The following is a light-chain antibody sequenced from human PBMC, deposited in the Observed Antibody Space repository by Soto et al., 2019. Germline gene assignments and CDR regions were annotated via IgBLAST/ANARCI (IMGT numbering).Light chain of an antibody. Sequence: DIQMTQSPSTLSASVGDRVTITCRASQSISSWLAWYQQEPGKAPKLPIYDASSLESGVPSRFSGSGSGTEFALTISSLQPDDFATYYCQQYNSYPVTFGQGTKVDIK. V-gene: IGKV1-5*01. CDR2: DAS. CDR3: QQYNSYPVT. CDR1: QSISSW. J-gene: IGKJ1*01.